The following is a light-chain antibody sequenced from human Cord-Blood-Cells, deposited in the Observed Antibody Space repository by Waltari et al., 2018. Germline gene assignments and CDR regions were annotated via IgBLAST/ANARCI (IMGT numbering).Light chain of an antibody. CDR2: EVS. Sequence: QSALTQPASVSGSPGQSITISCTGTSSDVGGYNYVSWYQQHPGKAPKLMIYEVSKRPSGVSNRFSGSKSGNTASLTISGLRAEEEADYYCSSYTSSSTPYVFGTGTKVTVL. CDR3: SSYTSSSTPYV. CDR1: SSDVGGYNY. J-gene: IGLJ1*01. V-gene: IGLV2-14*01.